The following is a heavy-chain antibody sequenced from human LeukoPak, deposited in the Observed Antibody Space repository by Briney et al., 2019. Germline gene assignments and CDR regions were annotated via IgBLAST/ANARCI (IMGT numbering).Heavy chain of an antibody. J-gene: IGHJ4*02. V-gene: IGHV1-69*06. Sequence: GASVKVSCKASRATFSPYAINWVRQAPGHGLEWLGGIIPIFDTPNYAQKFQGRVTITADKSTSTAYMELSSLRSEDTAVYFCARGFSGPATPYFDYWGQGTLVTVSS. CDR3: ARGFSGPATPYFDY. CDR2: IIPIFDTP. CDR1: RATFSPYA. D-gene: IGHD2-15*01.